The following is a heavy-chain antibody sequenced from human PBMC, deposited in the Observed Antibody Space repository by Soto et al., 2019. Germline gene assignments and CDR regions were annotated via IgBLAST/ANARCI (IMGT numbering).Heavy chain of an antibody. CDR2: MYYSGST. J-gene: IGHJ6*02. CDR3: AKGKPYSYAGLDV. Sequence: SETLSLTCTVSGGSIISNDYYCGWIRQPPGKGLEWIGSMYYSGSTYHNPSLKSRVTISVDTSKNQFSLQLSSVTAADTAVYYCAKGKPYSYAGLDVWGQGTTVTVSS. D-gene: IGHD5-18*01. V-gene: IGHV4-39*07. CDR1: GGSIISNDYY.